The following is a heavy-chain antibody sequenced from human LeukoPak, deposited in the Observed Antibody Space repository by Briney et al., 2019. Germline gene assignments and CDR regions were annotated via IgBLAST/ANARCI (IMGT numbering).Heavy chain of an antibody. D-gene: IGHD2-2*01. CDR1: GYTFTSYD. CDR3: ARERDCSSTSCYDP. CDR2: IIPIFGTA. V-gene: IGHV1-69*05. Sequence: GASVKVSYKASGYTFTSYDINWVRQATGQGLEWMGRIIPIFGTANYPQKFQGRVTITTDESTSTAYMELSSLRSEDTAVYYCARERDCSSTSCYDPWGQGTLVTVSS. J-gene: IGHJ5*02.